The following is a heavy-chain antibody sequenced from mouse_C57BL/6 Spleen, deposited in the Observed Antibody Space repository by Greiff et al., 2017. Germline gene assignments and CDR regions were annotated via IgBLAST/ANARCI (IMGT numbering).Heavy chain of an antibody. D-gene: IGHD2-3*01. Sequence: QVQLQQPGTELVKPGASVKLSCKASGYTFTSYWMHWVKQRPGQGLEWIGNINPSYGGTNYNEKFKSKATLTVDKSSSTAYMQISSLTSEDSAVYYCARYEYDDDCRFDYWGQGTTLTVSS. CDR3: ARYEYDDDCRFDY. CDR1: GYTFTSYW. V-gene: IGHV1-53*01. CDR2: INPSYGGT. J-gene: IGHJ2*01.